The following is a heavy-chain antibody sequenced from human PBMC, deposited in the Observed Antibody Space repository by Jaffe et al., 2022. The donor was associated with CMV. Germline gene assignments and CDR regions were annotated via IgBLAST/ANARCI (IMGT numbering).Heavy chain of an antibody. J-gene: IGHJ5*02. V-gene: IGHV5-51*01. CDR1: GYSFTSYW. Sequence: EVQLVQSGAEVKKPGESLKISCKGSGYSFTSYWIGWVRQMPGKGLEWMGIIYPGDSDTRYSPSFQGQVTISADKSISTAYLQWSSLKASDTAMYYCARHSYCSSTSCLDNWFDPWGQGTLVTVSS. CDR3: ARHSYCSSTSCLDNWFDP. D-gene: IGHD2-2*01. CDR2: IYPGDSDT.